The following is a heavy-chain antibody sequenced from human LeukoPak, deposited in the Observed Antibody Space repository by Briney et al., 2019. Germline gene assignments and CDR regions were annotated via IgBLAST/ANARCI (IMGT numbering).Heavy chain of an antibody. D-gene: IGHD2-2*01. J-gene: IGHJ4*02. CDR3: VKGRGCSSTSCYGTFDY. Sequence: GGSLRLSCAASGFTFRDYYMNWIRQAPGKGLEWVSYISSSGSYTNYADSVKGRFTISRDNAKNSLYLQMNSLRAEDTAVYYCVKGRGCSSTSCYGTFDYWGQGTLVTVSS. CDR2: ISSSGSYT. CDR1: GFTFRDYY. V-gene: IGHV3-11*06.